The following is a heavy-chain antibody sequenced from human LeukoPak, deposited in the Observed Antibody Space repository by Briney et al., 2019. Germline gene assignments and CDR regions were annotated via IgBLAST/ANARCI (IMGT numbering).Heavy chain of an antibody. D-gene: IGHD3-16*01. CDR3: ARYGLIRGFDY. Sequence: SETLSLTCTVSGLSISGYYWSWIRQPPGKGLEWIGYIYYSGSTNYNPSLKSRVTISVDTSKKQFSLKLNSVTAADTAVYYCARYGLIRGFDYWGQGTLVTVSS. V-gene: IGHV4-59*01. J-gene: IGHJ4*02. CDR1: GLSISGYY. CDR2: IYYSGST.